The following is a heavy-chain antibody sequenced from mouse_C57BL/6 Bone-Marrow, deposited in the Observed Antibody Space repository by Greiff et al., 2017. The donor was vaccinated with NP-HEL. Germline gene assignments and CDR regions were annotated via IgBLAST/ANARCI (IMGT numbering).Heavy chain of an antibody. J-gene: IGHJ2*01. D-gene: IGHD1-1*01. Sequence: VMLVESGPGLVQPSQSLSITCTVSGFSLTSYGVHWVRQSPGKGLEWLGVIWRGGSKDYNAAFISRLSISKDNSKSQVFFKMNSLQADDTAIYYCASYGSIFDYWGQGTTLTVSS. CDR1: GFSLTSYG. V-gene: IGHV2-2*01. CDR2: IWRGGSK. CDR3: ASYGSIFDY.